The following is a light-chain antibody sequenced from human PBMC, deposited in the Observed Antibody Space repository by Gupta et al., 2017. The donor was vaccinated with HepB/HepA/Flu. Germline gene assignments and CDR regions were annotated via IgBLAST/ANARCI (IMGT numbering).Light chain of an antibody. V-gene: IGKV3-11*01. CDR1: ESISRY. Sequence: EIVFTQSPASLSLSQEDRATLSCRASESISRYLAWYQQKPAQAPRLLIYDSSNRATGIPARFSGSGSGTDFTLTISSLEPEDVAAYYCQQRNSSPPLSFGGGTKVEIK. CDR2: DSS. CDR3: QQRNSSPPLS. J-gene: IGKJ4*01.